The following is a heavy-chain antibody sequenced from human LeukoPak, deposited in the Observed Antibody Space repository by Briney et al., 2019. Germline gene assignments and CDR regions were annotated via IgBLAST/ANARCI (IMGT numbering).Heavy chain of an antibody. CDR2: ISGSDGST. D-gene: IGHD6-19*01. CDR1: GFTFSSYG. V-gene: IGHV3-23*01. CDR3: AKELYGWYYDY. J-gene: IGHJ4*02. Sequence: PGGSLRLSCAASGFTFSSYGMHWVRQAPGKGLEWVSAISGSDGSTNYADSVKGRFSISRDNSKNTLYLHMKSLRAEDTAVYYCAKELYGWYYDYWGQGTLVTVSS.